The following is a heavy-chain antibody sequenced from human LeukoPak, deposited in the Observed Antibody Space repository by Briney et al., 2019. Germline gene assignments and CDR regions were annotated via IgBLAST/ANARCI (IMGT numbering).Heavy chain of an antibody. CDR3: TRIAGGPYSSGSLDY. CDR1: GATFRSSF. CDR2: ITPIFGTT. Sequence: GASVKVSCKASGATFRSSFISWVRQAPGQGLEWRGGITPIFGTTTYAQRFQGRVTITADKSTSTAYMELSSLRSEDTAVYYCTRIAGGPYSSGSLDYWGQGTLVTVSS. D-gene: IGHD6-19*01. J-gene: IGHJ4*02. V-gene: IGHV1-69*06.